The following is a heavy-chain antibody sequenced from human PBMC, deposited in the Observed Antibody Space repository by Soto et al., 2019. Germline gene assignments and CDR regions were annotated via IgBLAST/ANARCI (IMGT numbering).Heavy chain of an antibody. CDR2: MNPNRGNT. V-gene: IGHV1-8*01. CDR1: GYTFTSYD. Sequence: QVQLVQSGAEVKKPEASVKVSCKASGYTFTSYDSNWVRQATGQGLEWMGWMNPNRGNTGHAQKFQGRVTMTRNTSVSTAYMELSSLRSEDTAVYYCARRMRYGMDVWVQGATVTVSS. J-gene: IGHJ6*02. CDR3: ARRMRYGMDV.